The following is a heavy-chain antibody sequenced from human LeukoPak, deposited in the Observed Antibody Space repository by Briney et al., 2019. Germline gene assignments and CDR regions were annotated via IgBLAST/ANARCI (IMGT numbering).Heavy chain of an antibody. CDR2: ISGSGSST. CDR1: GFTFSNYA. Sequence: GGSLRLSCAASGFTFSNYAMNWVRQAPGKGLEWVSGISGSGSSTYYADSVKGRSTISRDNSKNTLYLQMNTLRADDTAVYYCAKDSLGGYTYGWGIFDIWGQGTLVTVSS. CDR3: AKDSLGGYTYGWGIFDI. V-gene: IGHV3-23*01. D-gene: IGHD5-18*01. J-gene: IGHJ3*02.